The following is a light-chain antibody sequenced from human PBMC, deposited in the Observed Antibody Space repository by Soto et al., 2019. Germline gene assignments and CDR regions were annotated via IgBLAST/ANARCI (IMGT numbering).Light chain of an antibody. J-gene: IGLJ1*01. V-gene: IGLV2-14*01. CDR2: EVS. CDR1: SSDVGGYNY. CDR3: SSYTSSSPYV. Sequence: QSALTQPASVSGSPGQSITISCTGTSSDVGGYNYVSWYQQHPGKAPKLMIYEVSNRPSGVSNRFSGSKSDNTASLTISGLQAEGEADYYCSSYTSSSPYVFGTGTKLTVL.